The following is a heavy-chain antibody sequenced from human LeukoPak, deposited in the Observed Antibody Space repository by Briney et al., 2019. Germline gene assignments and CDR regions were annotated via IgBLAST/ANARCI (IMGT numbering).Heavy chain of an antibody. V-gene: IGHV4-38-2*02. J-gene: IGHJ5*02. CDR1: GYSISGGFL. CDR3: ARDPRWLTPDCNSIGCYVNWFDP. D-gene: IGHD2-2*01. CDR2: IYRSGNT. Sequence: SETLSLTCAVSGYSISGGFLWGWIRQPPGKGLEWIGSIYRSGNTYYNPSLKSRITMSVDTSKNQFSLKLSSVTAADTAVYYCARDPRWLTPDCNSIGCYVNWFDPWGQGTLVTVSS.